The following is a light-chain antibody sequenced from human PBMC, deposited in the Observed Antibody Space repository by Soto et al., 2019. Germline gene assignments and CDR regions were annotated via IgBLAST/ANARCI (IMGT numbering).Light chain of an antibody. Sequence: EVVLTQSPGTLSLSPGERATLSCRASQTVSSSHLAWYQQKPGQAPRLLIYGASDRGTDVPERFSGSGSGTDFALTISRLEPEDFAVYYCQHFGYSPPYYTFGQGTKLEIK. J-gene: IGKJ2*01. CDR1: QTVSSSH. V-gene: IGKV3-20*01. CDR3: QHFGYSPPYYT. CDR2: GAS.